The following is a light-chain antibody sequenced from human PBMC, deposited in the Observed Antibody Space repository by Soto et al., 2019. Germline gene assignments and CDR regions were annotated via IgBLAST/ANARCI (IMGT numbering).Light chain of an antibody. CDR1: QSLINY. J-gene: IGKJ1*01. CDR2: DAS. V-gene: IGKV3-11*01. CDR3: QHPSTSWT. Sequence: EIVLTQSPATLSLSPGERATLSCRASQSLINYLAWYQQKPGQAPRLLIFDASSRATGIPARFSGSGSGTDFTLTIASLEPEDFAVYSCQHPSTSWTFGQGTKVEIK.